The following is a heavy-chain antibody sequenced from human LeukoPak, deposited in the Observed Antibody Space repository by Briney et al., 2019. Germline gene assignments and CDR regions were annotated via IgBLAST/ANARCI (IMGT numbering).Heavy chain of an antibody. J-gene: IGHJ5*02. V-gene: IGHV4-34*01. CDR2: INHSGST. Sequence: SETLSLTCAVYGGSFSGYYWSWIRQPPGKGPEWIGEINHSGSTNYNPSLKSRVTISVDTFKNQFSLKLSSVTAADTAVYYCARRRITIFGVVTQKNWFDPWGQGTLVTVSS. CDR3: ARRRITIFGVVTQKNWFDP. CDR1: GGSFSGYY. D-gene: IGHD3-3*01.